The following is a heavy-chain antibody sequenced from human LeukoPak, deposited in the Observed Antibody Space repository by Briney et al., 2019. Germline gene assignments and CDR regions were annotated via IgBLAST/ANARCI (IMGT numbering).Heavy chain of an antibody. V-gene: IGHV4-59*11. CDR3: ARLLDNDSSGDPDTFDM. CDR2: IHYSGRT. D-gene: IGHD3-22*01. Sequence: SETQSLTCSVSGGSISRHFWSWIRQPPGKGLDWIAFIHYSGRTKYNPSLQSRVTISIDTSENNFSLKLTSVTAADTAVYYCARLLDNDSSGDPDTFDMWGQGTVVSVSS. J-gene: IGHJ3*02. CDR1: GGSISRHF.